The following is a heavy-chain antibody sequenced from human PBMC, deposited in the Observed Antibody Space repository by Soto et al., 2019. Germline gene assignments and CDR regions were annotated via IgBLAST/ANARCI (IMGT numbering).Heavy chain of an antibody. J-gene: IGHJ4*02. CDR3: ARRVDTAMAHIDY. Sequence: RGESLKISCKGSGYSFTNYWIGWVRQMPGKGLEWMGIIYPGDSETRYSPSFQGQVTISADKSISTAYLQWSSLKASDTAMYYCARRVDTAMAHIDYWGQGTLVTVSS. CDR1: GYSFTNYW. D-gene: IGHD5-18*01. CDR2: IYPGDSET. V-gene: IGHV5-51*01.